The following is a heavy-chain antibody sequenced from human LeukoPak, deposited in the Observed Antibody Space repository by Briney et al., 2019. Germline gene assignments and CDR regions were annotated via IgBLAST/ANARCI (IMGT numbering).Heavy chain of an antibody. J-gene: IGHJ4*02. CDR2: ISSSGSTI. CDR3: AREGSYADY. CDR1: GFTFSSYE. Sequence: GGSLRLSCAASGFTFSSYEMNWVRQAPGEGLEWVSYISSSGSTIYYADSVKGRFTISRDNAKNSLYLQMNSLRAEDTAVYYCAREGSYADYWGQGTLVTVAS. V-gene: IGHV3-48*03. D-gene: IGHD1-26*01.